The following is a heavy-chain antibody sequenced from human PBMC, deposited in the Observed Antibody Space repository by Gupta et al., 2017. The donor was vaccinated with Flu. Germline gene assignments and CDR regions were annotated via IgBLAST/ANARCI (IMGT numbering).Heavy chain of an antibody. CDR1: GYTFTSYY. D-gene: IGHD6-13*01. J-gene: IGHJ6*02. V-gene: IGHV1-46*01. CDR3: AASAGLGEHYYYLMNV. Sequence: QVQLVQSGAEVKKPGASVKISCKASGYTFTSYYMHWVRQAPGQGLECMGIINPSTGSTSYAQKCQGRVTMTRDTSTSTVYMELSSLRSEDTAVYYCAASAGLGEHYYYLMNVWGQGTTVTVSS. CDR2: INPSTGST.